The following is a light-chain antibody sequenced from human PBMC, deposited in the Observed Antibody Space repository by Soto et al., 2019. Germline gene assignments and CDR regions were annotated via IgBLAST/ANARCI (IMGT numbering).Light chain of an antibody. CDR2: GAS. CDR1: QSVSSN. CDR3: QQYNNWRPYT. Sequence: EIVMTQSPATLSVSPGERATLSCRASQSVSSNLAWYQQKPGQAPRLLIHGASTMATGIPARFSGSGSGTACTLTISSLQSEDFALYYCQQYNNWRPYTFGQGTKLEIK. J-gene: IGKJ2*01. V-gene: IGKV3-15*01.